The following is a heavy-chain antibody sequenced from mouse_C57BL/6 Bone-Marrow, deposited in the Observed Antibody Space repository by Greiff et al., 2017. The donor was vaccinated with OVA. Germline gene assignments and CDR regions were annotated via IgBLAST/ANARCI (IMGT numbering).Heavy chain of an antibody. CDR3: AGSSLFAY. J-gene: IGHJ3*01. CDR1: GYSFTGYY. CDR2: INPSTGGT. V-gene: IGHV1-42*01. D-gene: IGHD1-1*01. Sequence: DVQLQESGPELVKPGASVKISCKASGYSFTGYYMNWVKQSPEKSLEWIGEINPSTGGTTYNQKFKAKATLTVDKSSSTAYMQLKSLTSEDSAVYYCAGSSLFAYWGQGTRVTVSA.